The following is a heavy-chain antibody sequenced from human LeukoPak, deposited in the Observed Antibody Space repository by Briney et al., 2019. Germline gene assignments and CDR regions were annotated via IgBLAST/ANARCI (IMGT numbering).Heavy chain of an antibody. J-gene: IGHJ6*03. CDR3: ARRIQLGYYYYYMDV. V-gene: IGHV4-4*09. CDR2: IYTSGST. Sequence: PSETLSLTCTVSGGSISSYYWSWIRQPPGKGLEWIGYIYTSGSTNYNPSLKSRVTISVDTSKNQFSLKLSSVTAADMAVYYCARRIQLGYYYYYMDVWGKGTTVTVSS. CDR1: GGSISSYY. D-gene: IGHD5-24*01.